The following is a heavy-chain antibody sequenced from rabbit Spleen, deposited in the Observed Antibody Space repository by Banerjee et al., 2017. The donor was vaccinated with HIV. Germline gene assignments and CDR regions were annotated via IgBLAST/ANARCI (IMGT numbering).Heavy chain of an antibody. CDR2: IYGGSGGST. D-gene: IGHD2-1*01. Sequence: QSLEESGGDRVKPGASLTLTCTASGFSFSSSYYMCWVRQAPGKGLECIACIYGGSGGSTWYASWVNGRFTISKTSSTVDLKMASLTAADTATYFCARGSAAMTMVITGFYFNLWGPGTLVTVS. J-gene: IGHJ4*01. V-gene: IGHV1S40*01. CDR3: ARGSAAMTMVITGFYFNL. CDR1: GFSFSSSYY.